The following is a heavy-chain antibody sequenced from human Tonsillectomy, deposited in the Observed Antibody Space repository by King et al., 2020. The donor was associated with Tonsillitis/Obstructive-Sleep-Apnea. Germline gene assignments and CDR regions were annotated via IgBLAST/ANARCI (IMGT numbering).Heavy chain of an antibody. Sequence: VQLVQSGAEVKKPGSSVKLSCKASGGTFRSYDISWVRQAPGQGLEWMGGIIPIFGTANYAQKFQGRVTITADESTSTAYMEVSSLRSEDTAVYYCARSVATIDYYYYHYMDVWGKGTTVTVSS. J-gene: IGHJ6*03. V-gene: IGHV1-69*12. CDR3: ARSVATIDYYYYHYMDV. D-gene: IGHD5-12*01. CDR1: GGTFRSYD. CDR2: IIPIFGTA.